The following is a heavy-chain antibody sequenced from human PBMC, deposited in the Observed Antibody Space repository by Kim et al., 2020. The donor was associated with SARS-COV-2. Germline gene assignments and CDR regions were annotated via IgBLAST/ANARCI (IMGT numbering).Heavy chain of an antibody. D-gene: IGHD3-10*01. V-gene: IGHV3-53*01. CDR3: ARDGLWSDGSGSYYPNYFDY. Sequence: RFTISRDNSKNTLYLQMNSLRAEDTAVYYCARDGLWSDGSGSYYPNYFDYWGQGTLVTVSS. J-gene: IGHJ4*02.